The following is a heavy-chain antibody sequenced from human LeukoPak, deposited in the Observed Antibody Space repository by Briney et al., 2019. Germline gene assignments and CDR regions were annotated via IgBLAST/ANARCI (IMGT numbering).Heavy chain of an antibody. D-gene: IGHD2-8*01. CDR3: ARALRPGYYYYYMDV. CDR1: GFTFSSYA. CDR2: ISYDGSNK. Sequence: GRSLRLSCAASGFTFSSYAMHWVRQAPGKGLEWVAVISYDGSNKYYADSVKGRFTISRDNSKNTLYLQMNSLRAEDTAVYYCARALRPGYYYYYMDVWGKGTTVTVSS. J-gene: IGHJ6*03. V-gene: IGHV3-30*01.